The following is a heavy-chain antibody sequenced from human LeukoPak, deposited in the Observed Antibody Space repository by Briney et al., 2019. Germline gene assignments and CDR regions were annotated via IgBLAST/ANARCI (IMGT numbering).Heavy chain of an antibody. D-gene: IGHD2-15*01. V-gene: IGHV4-59*01. CDR3: ARCGLLDAFDI. J-gene: IGHJ3*02. CDR1: GGSISSYY. Sequence: SETLSLTCTVSGGSISSYYWSWIRQPPGKGLEWIGYIYYSGSTNYNPSLKSRVTISVDMSKNQFSLKLSSVTAADTAVYYCARCGLLDAFDIWGQGTMVTVSS. CDR2: IYYSGST.